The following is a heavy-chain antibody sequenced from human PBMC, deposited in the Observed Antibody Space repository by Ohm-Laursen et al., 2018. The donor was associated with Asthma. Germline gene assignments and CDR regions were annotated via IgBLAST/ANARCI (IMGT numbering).Heavy chain of an antibody. Sequence: TLSLTCAVSGGSFSSGGYYWTWIRQHPGKGLEWIGNIHYSGSTIYNPSLESRLTISVDTSKNQFSLNLSSVTAADTALYYCARDGRLRGSFDYWGQGTLVTVSS. CDR3: ARDGRLRGSFDY. J-gene: IGHJ4*02. CDR2: IHYSGST. V-gene: IGHV4-31*11. CDR1: GGSFSSGGYY. D-gene: IGHD3-10*01.